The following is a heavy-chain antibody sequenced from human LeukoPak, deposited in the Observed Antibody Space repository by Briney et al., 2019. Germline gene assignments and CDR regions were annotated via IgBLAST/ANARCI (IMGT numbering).Heavy chain of an antibody. CDR3: ARGGRAIKQQLEGNWFDP. Sequence: ASVKVSCKASGYTFTSYDINWVRQATGQGLEWMGWMNPNGGNTGYAQKFQGRVTMTRNTSISTAYMELSSLRSEDTAVYYCARGGRAIKQQLEGNWFDPWGQGTLVTVSS. CDR1: GYTFTSYD. V-gene: IGHV1-8*01. CDR2: MNPNGGNT. D-gene: IGHD6-13*01. J-gene: IGHJ5*02.